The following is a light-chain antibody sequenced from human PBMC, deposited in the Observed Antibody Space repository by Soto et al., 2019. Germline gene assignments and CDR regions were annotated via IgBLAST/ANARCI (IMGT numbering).Light chain of an antibody. V-gene: IGLV2-14*01. CDR1: SSDVGGHNY. Sequence: QSALTQPASVSGSPGQSITISCTGTSSDVGGHNYVSWYQQYPGKAPKLMIYEVSNRPSGVSNRFSGSKSGNTASLTISGLQAEDEADYYCSSYTSSSTPFYVFGTGTKVTVL. CDR3: SSYTSSSTPFYV. J-gene: IGLJ1*01. CDR2: EVS.